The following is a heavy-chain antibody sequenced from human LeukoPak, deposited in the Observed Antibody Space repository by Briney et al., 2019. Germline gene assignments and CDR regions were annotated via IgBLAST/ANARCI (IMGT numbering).Heavy chain of an antibody. CDR1: GFTFSSYA. D-gene: IGHD5-24*01. CDR2: ISGSGGST. Sequence: GASLRLSCAASGFTFSSYAMSWVRQAPGKGLEWVSAISGSGGSTYYADSVKGRFTISRDNSKNTLYLQMNSLRAEDTAVYYCAKDSKMVPLAYWGQGTLVTVSS. V-gene: IGHV3-23*01. CDR3: AKDSKMVPLAY. J-gene: IGHJ4*02.